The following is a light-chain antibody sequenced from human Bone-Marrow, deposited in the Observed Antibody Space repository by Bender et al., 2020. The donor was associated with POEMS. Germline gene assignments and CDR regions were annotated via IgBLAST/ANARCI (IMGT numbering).Light chain of an antibody. V-gene: IGLV1-36*01. Sequence: QSVVTQPPSLSEAPRQRVTISCSGSSSNIGNHGVNWYQQLPGEAPKLLIYYDDLLTPGVSDRFSASKSGTSASLAISELQSEDEALDSCAAWDDSLSGWVFCGGTNLIVL. J-gene: IGLJ3*02. CDR1: SSNIGNHG. CDR3: AAWDDSLSGWV. CDR2: YDD.